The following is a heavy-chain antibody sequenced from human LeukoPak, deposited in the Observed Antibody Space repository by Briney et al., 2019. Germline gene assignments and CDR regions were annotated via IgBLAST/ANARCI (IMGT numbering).Heavy chain of an antibody. CDR2: ISSSGRSR. V-gene: IGHV3-48*03. Sequence: GGSLRLSCAASGFTFSSYEMNWVGQAPGKGLEGVSYISSSGRSRYYADSVKGRFTISRDNAKNSLYLQMNSLRAEDTAVYYCARDLRTMVRGVSSNWGQGTLVTVSS. CDR3: ARDLRTMVRGVSSN. D-gene: IGHD3-10*01. CDR1: GFTFSSYE. J-gene: IGHJ4*02.